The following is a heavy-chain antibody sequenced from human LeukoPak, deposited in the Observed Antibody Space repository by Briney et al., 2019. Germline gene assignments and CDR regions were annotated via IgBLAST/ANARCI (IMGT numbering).Heavy chain of an antibody. CDR2: ISWNSDTI. D-gene: IGHD5-18*01. CDR1: GFSFGDYA. CDR3: AKGTGYSDGGSFDS. Sequence: GRSLRLSCAASGFSFGDYAMYWVRQTPGKGPEWVSGISWNSDTIGYADSVKGRFTISRDNAKNSLYLQMNSLRAEDTALYYCAKGTGYSDGGSFDSWGQGTLITVSS. V-gene: IGHV3-9*01. J-gene: IGHJ4*02.